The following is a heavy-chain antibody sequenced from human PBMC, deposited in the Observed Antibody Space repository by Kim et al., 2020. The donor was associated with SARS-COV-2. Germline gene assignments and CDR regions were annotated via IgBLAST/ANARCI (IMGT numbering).Heavy chain of an antibody. V-gene: IGHV4-4*09. D-gene: IGHD6-19*01. Sequence: NYHPPIKRRVNIAVDTSKNQFSLKLSSVTAADTAVYYGARFSSGWYQFDYWGQGTLVPVSS. J-gene: IGHJ4*02. CDR3: ARFSSGWYQFDY.